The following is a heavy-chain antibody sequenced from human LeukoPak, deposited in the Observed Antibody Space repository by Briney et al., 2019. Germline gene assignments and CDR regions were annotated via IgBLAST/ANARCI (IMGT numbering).Heavy chain of an antibody. CDR2: IYYSGST. V-gene: IGHV4-59*08. CDR3: ARHGTDYYGSALNWFDP. CDR1: GGSISSYY. D-gene: IGHD3-10*01. Sequence: SETLSLTCTVSGGSISSYYWSWIRQPPGKGLEWIGYIYYSGSTNYNPSLESRVTISVDTSKNQFSLKLSSVTAADTAVYYCARHGTDYYGSALNWFDPWGQGTLVTVSS. J-gene: IGHJ5*02.